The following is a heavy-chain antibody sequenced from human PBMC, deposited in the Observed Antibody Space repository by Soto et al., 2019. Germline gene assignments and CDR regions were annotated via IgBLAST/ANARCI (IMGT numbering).Heavy chain of an antibody. CDR1: GDYGNNNNYY. J-gene: IGHJ4*02. D-gene: IGHD3-16*02. V-gene: IGHV4-39*01. CDR3: TRHSYTHPGIVDY. Sequence: PSETLSLTCNVSGDYGNNNNYYWGCSRQSPGTGLQWLASIYFTGKPQSNPSLRSRITISVDTSKNHFSLELRSVTATDTAIYYGTRHSYTHPGIVDYCAQGTRGTVAS. CDR2: IYFTGKP.